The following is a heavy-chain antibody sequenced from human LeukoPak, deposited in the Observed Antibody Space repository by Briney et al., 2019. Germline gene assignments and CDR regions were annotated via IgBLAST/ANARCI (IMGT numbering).Heavy chain of an antibody. Sequence: GGSLRLSCAASGFTFSSYAMSWVRQAPGKGLEWVSAISGSGGSSYYADSVKGRFTISRDNSKNTLYLQMNRQRAEDTAVYSCAKASRRYYYSSGSWFDPWGQGTLVTVSS. CDR2: ISGSGGSS. V-gene: IGHV3-23*01. D-gene: IGHD3-10*01. CDR3: AKASRRYYYSSGSWFDP. CDR1: GFTFSSYA. J-gene: IGHJ5*02.